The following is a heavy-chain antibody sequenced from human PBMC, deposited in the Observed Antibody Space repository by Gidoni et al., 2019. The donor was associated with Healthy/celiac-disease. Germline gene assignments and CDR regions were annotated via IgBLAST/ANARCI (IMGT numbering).Heavy chain of an antibody. CDR3: ANRDYYSGMDV. V-gene: IGHV3-23*01. CDR1: GFTFSGYA. Sequence: EVQLLESGGGLVQPGGSLRRSCAAAGFTFSGYAMSWVRQAPGTGLEWVSSISGSGGSTYYADSVKCRFTISRDNSKNTLYLQMNSLRAEDTAVYYCANRDYYSGMDVWGQGTTVTVSS. CDR2: ISGSGGST. J-gene: IGHJ6*02.